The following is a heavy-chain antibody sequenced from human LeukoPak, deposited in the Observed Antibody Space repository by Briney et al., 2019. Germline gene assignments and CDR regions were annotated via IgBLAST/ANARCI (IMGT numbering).Heavy chain of an antibody. CDR2: IYPGDSDT. D-gene: IGHD3-10*01. CDR3: ARQVEMVRGVIIVDY. V-gene: IGHV5-51*01. J-gene: IGHJ4*02. Sequence: GESLKISCKGSGYSFTSYWIGWVRQMPGKGLEWMGIIYPGDSDTRYSPSFQGQVTISADKSISTAYLQRSSLKASDTAMYYCARQVEMVRGVIIVDYWGQGTLVTVSS. CDR1: GYSFTSYW.